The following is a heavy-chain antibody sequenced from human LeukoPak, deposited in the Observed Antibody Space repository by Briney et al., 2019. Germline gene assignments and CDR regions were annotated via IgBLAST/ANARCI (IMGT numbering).Heavy chain of an antibody. CDR1: GYTFTSYG. Sequence: ASVKVSCKASGYTFTSYGISWVRQAPGQGLEWMGWISAYNGNTNYAQKLQGRVTMTTDTSTSTAYMELRSLRSDDTAVYYCARSIAAAGTRGWFDPWGQGTLVTVSS. D-gene: IGHD6-13*01. CDR2: ISAYNGNT. J-gene: IGHJ5*02. V-gene: IGHV1-18*01. CDR3: ARSIAAAGTRGWFDP.